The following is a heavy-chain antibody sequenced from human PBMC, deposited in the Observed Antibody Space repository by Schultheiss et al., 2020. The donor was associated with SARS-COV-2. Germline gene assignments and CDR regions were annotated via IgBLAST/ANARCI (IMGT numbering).Heavy chain of an antibody. V-gene: IGHV3-9*01. D-gene: IGHD3-3*01. CDR3: AKGSNYDFWSGYFDY. J-gene: IGHJ4*02. CDR2: ISWNSGSI. CDR1: GFTFSSYG. Sequence: SLKISCAASGFTFSSYGMHWVRQAPGKGLEWVSGISWNSGSIGYADSVKGRFTISRDNAKNSLYLQMNSLRAEDTALYYCAKGSNYDFWSGYFDYWGQGTLVTVSS.